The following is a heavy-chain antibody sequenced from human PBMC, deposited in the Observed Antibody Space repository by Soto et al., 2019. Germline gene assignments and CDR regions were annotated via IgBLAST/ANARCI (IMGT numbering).Heavy chain of an antibody. Sequence: QVQLQESGPGLVKPSQTLSLTCTVSGGSINSGEYFWSWIRQPPGKGLEWIGYIYHSGSTYYNPSLQNRVTISLDTSKNQFSLKVNSVTASDTAVYYCARGGPPTYHYYCGLDVWGQGTAVTVSS. CDR1: GGSINSGEYF. D-gene: IGHD2-15*01. CDR3: ARGGPPTYHYYCGLDV. J-gene: IGHJ6*02. CDR2: IYHSGST. V-gene: IGHV4-30-4*01.